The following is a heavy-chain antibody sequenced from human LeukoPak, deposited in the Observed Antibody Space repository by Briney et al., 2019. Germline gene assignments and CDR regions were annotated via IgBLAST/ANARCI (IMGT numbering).Heavy chain of an antibody. Sequence: PSETLSLTCTVSGGSISSYYWSWIRQPPGKGLEWIGYIYYSGSTNYNPSLKSRVTISVDTSKNQFSLKLSSVTAADTAVYYCARHDYGSGSYYNWIDYWGQGTLVTVSS. CDR3: ARHDYGSGSYYNWIDY. CDR1: GGSISSYY. CDR2: IYYSGST. V-gene: IGHV4-59*08. D-gene: IGHD3-10*01. J-gene: IGHJ4*02.